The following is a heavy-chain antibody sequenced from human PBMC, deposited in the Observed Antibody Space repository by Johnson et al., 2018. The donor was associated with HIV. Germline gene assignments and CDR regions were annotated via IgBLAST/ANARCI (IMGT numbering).Heavy chain of an antibody. CDR2: ISSSGSTI. V-gene: IGHV3-11*04. Sequence: QVQLVESGGALIQPGGSLRLSCAASGFTFSDYYMSWIRQAPGKGLEWVSYISSSGSTIYYADSVKGRFTISRDNSKNTLYLQMNSLRAEDTAVYYCARQSLGSGWAEDDAFDIWGQGTMVTVSS. D-gene: IGHD6-19*01. CDR3: ARQSLGSGWAEDDAFDI. J-gene: IGHJ3*02. CDR1: GFTFSDYY.